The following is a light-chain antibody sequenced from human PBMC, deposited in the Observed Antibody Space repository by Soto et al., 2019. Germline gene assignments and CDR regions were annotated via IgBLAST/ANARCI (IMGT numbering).Light chain of an antibody. CDR3: QQRASWPLT. V-gene: IGKV3-11*01. J-gene: IGKJ4*01. Sequence: EIVLTQSPATLSLSPGERATLSCRASQSVHSFLAWFQQKPGQPPRLLIYDASNRATGIAATCSGFGSGTDFALTICSLAPEDFAVYYCQQRASWPLTFGGATKVEIK. CDR1: QSVHSF. CDR2: DAS.